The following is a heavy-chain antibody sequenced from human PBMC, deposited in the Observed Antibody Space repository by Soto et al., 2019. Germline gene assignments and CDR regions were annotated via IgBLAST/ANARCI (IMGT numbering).Heavy chain of an antibody. CDR2: ISPGSRYP. V-gene: IGHV3-11*06. CDR1: GFTFGDSY. Sequence: GGSLRLSCAGSGFTFGDSYMSWIRQAPGKGLEWLSYISPGSRYPAYADSVKGRFTIFRDNAKRSLYLQMMSLTAEDTAIYYCVRGGGGGLFDPWGQGTMVTVSS. J-gene: IGHJ5*02. D-gene: IGHD2-15*01. CDR3: VRGGGGGLFDP.